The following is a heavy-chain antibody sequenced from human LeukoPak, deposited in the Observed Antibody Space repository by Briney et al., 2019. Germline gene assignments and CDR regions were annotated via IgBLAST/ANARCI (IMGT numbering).Heavy chain of an antibody. CDR1: GFTVSSNY. CDR3: AREVEEWFGEPTFDY. D-gene: IGHD3-10*01. CDR2: IKQDGSEK. V-gene: IGHV3-7*03. Sequence: GGSLRLSCAASGFTVSSNYMSWVRQAPGKGLEWVANIKQDGSEKYYVDSVKGRFTISRDNAKNSLYLQMNSLRAEVTAVYYCAREVEEWFGEPTFDYWGQGTLVTVSS. J-gene: IGHJ4*02.